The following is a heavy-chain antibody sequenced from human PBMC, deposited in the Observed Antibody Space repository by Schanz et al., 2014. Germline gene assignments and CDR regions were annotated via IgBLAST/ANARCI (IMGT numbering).Heavy chain of an antibody. CDR3: ARDRQQLVGRIGYYYGMDV. J-gene: IGHJ6*02. CDR1: GFTFSSYG. D-gene: IGHD6-13*01. V-gene: IGHV3-30*02. CDR2: VRFDGSER. Sequence: QVQLVESGGGVVQPGGSLRLSCAASGFTFSSYGMHWVRQAPGKGLEWGAFVRFDGSERYYADSVKGRFTISRDDSKSTLHLQMNSLRAEDTAVYYCARDRQQLVGRIGYYYGMDVWGQGTTVTVSS.